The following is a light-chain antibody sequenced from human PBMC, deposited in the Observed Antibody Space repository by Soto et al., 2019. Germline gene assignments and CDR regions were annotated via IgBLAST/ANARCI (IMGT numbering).Light chain of an antibody. V-gene: IGKV1-39*01. CDR2: AAS. CDR3: QQSRT. Sequence: DIQMAQSPSSLSASVGDRVTITCRASQSISSYLNWYQQKPGKAPKLLIYAASSLQSGVPSRFSGSGSGTDFTLTISSLQPEDFATYYCQQSRTFGQGTKLEIK. CDR1: QSISSY. J-gene: IGKJ2*01.